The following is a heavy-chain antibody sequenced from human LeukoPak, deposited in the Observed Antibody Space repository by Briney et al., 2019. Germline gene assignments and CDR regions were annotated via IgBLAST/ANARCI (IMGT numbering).Heavy chain of an antibody. CDR1: GGSINSYY. CDR2: VFYTGST. Sequence: SETLSLTCTVSGGSINSYYWSWIRQPPGKGLEWIGYVFYTGSTNYNPSLESRVTISVDTSKNQFSLKLSSVTAADTAVYYCASGTTYCSSTSCSDYWGQGTLVTVSS. CDR3: ASGTTYCSSTSCSDY. D-gene: IGHD2-2*01. J-gene: IGHJ4*02. V-gene: IGHV4-59*08.